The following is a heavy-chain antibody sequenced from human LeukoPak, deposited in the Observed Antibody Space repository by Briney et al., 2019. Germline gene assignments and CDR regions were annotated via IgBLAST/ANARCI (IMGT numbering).Heavy chain of an antibody. CDR3: ARKIYGSENYIDY. J-gene: IGHJ4*02. Sequence: PGGSLRLSCAASGFTFSDYYINWIRQAPGMGLEWVANLSSSGNTIYYADSVKGRFTISRDNAKKSVYLQMNSLRPEDTAVYYCARKIYGSENYIDYWGQGILVTVSS. CDR1: GFTFSDYY. V-gene: IGHV3-11*01. D-gene: IGHD3-10*01. CDR2: LSSSGNTI.